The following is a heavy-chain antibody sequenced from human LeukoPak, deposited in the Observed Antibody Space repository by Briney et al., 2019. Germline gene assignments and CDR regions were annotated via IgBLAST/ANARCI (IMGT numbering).Heavy chain of an antibody. Sequence: SETLSLTCAVYGGSFSGYYWSRIRQPPGKGLEWIGSIYYSGSTYYNPSLKSRVTISVDMSKNQFSLKLSSVTAADTAVYYCARDRGVRGVITLPFDYWGQGTLVTVSS. CDR3: ARDRGVRGVITLPFDY. CDR1: GGSFSGYY. J-gene: IGHJ4*02. V-gene: IGHV4-34*01. CDR2: IYYSGST. D-gene: IGHD3-10*01.